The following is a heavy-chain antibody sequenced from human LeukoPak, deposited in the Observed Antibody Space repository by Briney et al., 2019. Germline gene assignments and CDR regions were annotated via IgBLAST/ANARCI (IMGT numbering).Heavy chain of an antibody. D-gene: IGHD4-17*01. CDR1: GGSISSYY. CDR3: ARAWAYGDYHYFDY. Sequence: SETLSLTCTVSGGSISSYYWSWIRQPPGKGLEWIGYIYYSGSTNYNPSLKSRVTISVDTSKNQFSLKLSSVTAADTAVYYCARAWAYGDYHYFDYWGQGTLVTVSS. CDR2: IYYSGST. J-gene: IGHJ4*02. V-gene: IGHV4-59*01.